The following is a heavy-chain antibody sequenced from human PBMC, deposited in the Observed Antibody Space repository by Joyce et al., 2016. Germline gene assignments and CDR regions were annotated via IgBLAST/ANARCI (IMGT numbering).Heavy chain of an antibody. V-gene: IGHV1-18*01. CDR1: GYTFVNYA. D-gene: IGHD6-19*01. CDR3: ARGYTNGWLDH. CDR2: IRAYNGNT. Sequence: QVQLVQSGAEVKKPEASVKVSCKASGYTFVNYAISWVRQAPGQGLEWMGWIRAYNGNTNYAQRLQGRVTMTRDTSTSTAYIELRSLRSDDTATYYCARGYTNGWLDHWGQGTLVTVSS. J-gene: IGHJ4*02.